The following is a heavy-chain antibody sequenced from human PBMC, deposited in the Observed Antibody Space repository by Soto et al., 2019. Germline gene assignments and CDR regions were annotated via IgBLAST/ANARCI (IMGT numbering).Heavy chain of an antibody. CDR2: IYPAGPT. Sequence: GGSLRLSCAASGFTVSGMFMNWVRQAPGKGLEWVSVIYPAGPTYYADSVKGRFTISRDNSKNTLFLQLNNLRAEDTAVYYCARDADSSGLHYWGQGILVTVSS. V-gene: IGHV3-53*01. D-gene: IGHD6-19*01. CDR1: GFTVSGMF. CDR3: ARDADSSGLHY. J-gene: IGHJ4*02.